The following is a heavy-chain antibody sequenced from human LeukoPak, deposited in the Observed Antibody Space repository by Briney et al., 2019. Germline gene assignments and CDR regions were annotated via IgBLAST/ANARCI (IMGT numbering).Heavy chain of an antibody. D-gene: IGHD5-24*01. CDR1: GGSISSYY. V-gene: IGHV4-59*01. J-gene: IGHJ3*02. CDR2: IYYSGST. Sequence: SGTLSLTCTVSGGSISSYYWSWIRQPPGKGLEWIGYIYYSGSTNYNPSLKSRVTISVDTSKNQFSLKLSSVTAADTAVYYCASRDGYNKDDAFDIWGQGTMVTVSS. CDR3: ASRDGYNKDDAFDI.